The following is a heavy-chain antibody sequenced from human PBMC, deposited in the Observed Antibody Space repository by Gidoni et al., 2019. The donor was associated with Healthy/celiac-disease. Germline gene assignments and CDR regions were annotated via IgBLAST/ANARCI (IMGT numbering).Heavy chain of an antibody. CDR3: ARGADSSSSDAFDI. Sequence: QVQLVESGGGVVQPGRSLRLSWAASGVTFSRYGRHWVRQAPGKGLEWVAVIWYDGSNQYYADSVKGRFTISRDNSKITLYLHMNSLRAEDTAVYYCARGADSSSSDAFDIWGQGTMVTVSS. CDR2: IWYDGSNQ. V-gene: IGHV3-33*01. D-gene: IGHD6-6*01. CDR1: GVTFSRYG. J-gene: IGHJ3*02.